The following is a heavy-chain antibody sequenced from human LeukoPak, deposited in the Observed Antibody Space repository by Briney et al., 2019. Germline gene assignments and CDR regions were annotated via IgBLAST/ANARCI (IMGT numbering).Heavy chain of an antibody. CDR1: GGSISSSSYY. CDR2: IYYSGST. D-gene: IGHD2-2*01. CDR3: AGQYCSSTTCYDLFDY. V-gene: IGHV4-39*01. Sequence: PSETLSLTCTVSGGSISSSSYYWGWIRQPPGKGLEWIGSIYYSGSTYYNPSLKSRVTISVDTSKNQLSLKLSSVTAADTALYYCAGQYCSSTTCYDLFDYWGQGTLVTVSS. J-gene: IGHJ4*02.